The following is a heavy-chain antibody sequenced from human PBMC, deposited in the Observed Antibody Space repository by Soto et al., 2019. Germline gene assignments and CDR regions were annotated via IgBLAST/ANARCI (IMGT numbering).Heavy chain of an antibody. D-gene: IGHD5-12*01. J-gene: IGHJ4*02. CDR1: GFTFSSYG. CDR2: ISYDGSNK. Sequence: QVQLVESGGGVVQPGRSLRLSCAASGFTFSSYGMHWVRQVPGEGLEWVAVISYDGSNKYYADSVKGRFTISRDNSKNTLFLQMNSLRGEDTAVYYCAREGNSGYDREYYFDYWGQGTLVTVSS. V-gene: IGHV3-30*03. CDR3: AREGNSGYDREYYFDY.